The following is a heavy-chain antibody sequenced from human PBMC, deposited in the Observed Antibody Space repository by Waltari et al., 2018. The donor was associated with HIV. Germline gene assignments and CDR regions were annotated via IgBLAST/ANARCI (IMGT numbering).Heavy chain of an antibody. CDR3: AADYSGSYDDAFDI. J-gene: IGHJ3*02. CDR2: FDPEDGET. CDR1: GYTLPELS. Sequence: QVQLVQSGAEVQKPGASVKVSCKVSGYTLPELSMHWVRQAPGKGLEWMGGFDPEDGETIYAQKFQGRVTMTEDTSTDTAYMELSSLRSEDTAVYYCAADYSGSYDDAFDIWGQGTMVTVSS. D-gene: IGHD1-26*01. V-gene: IGHV1-24*01.